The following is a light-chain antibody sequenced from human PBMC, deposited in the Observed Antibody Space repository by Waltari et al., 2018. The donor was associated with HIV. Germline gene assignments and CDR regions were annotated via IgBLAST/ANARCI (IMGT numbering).Light chain of an antibody. CDR2: NTN. CDR3: VLYLGSGIWM. J-gene: IGLJ3*02. CDR1: SGAVSTNSF. V-gene: IGLV8-61*01. Sequence: QTVVTQEPSFSVSPGGTVTLTCGLSSGAVSTNSFPSWYQQTPGHAPRTLIYNTNPRSSGVPDRFSGSILGTKAALTITGAQADDESDYYCVLYLGSGIWMFGGGTRLAVL.